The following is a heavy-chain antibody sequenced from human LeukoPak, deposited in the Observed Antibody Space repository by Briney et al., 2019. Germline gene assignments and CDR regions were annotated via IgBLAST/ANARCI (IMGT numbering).Heavy chain of an antibody. D-gene: IGHD6-19*01. CDR3: AREHTYSSGWSRGYFDY. CDR2: IYYSGST. J-gene: IGHJ4*02. V-gene: IGHV4-31*03. Sequence: PSQTLSLTCTVSGGSISSGGYYWSWIRQHPGKGLEWIGYIYYSGSTYYNPSLKSRVTISVDTSKNQFSLKLSSVTAADTAVYYCAREHTYSSGWSRGYFDYWGQGTLVTVSS. CDR1: GGSISSGGYY.